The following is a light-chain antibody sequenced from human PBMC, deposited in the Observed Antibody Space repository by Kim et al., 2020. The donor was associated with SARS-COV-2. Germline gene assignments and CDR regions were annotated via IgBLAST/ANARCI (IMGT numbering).Light chain of an antibody. J-gene: IGKJ5*01. V-gene: IGKV3-15*01. CDR3: QQYDNWPPSIT. Sequence: PGERATLSCRASQSVSTNLAWYQQKRGQAPRLLIHGASTRATGIPARFSGSGSGTEFTLTISSLHSEDFAVYFCQQYDNWPPSITFGQGTRLEIK. CDR2: GAS. CDR1: QSVSTN.